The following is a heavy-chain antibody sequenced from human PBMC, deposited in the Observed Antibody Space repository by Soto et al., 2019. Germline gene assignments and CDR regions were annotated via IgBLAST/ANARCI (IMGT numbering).Heavy chain of an antibody. CDR1: GFTFRNFV. CDR3: AQDRGWGVVSPSHDY. V-gene: IGHV3-23*01. CDR2: IRGTGGET. Sequence: EVQLLESGGGIVQPGGSLRVSCVASGFTFRNFVMSWVRQAPGKGLEWVSAIRGTGGETFYADSVKGRFTISRDNSKNTLYLQMNSPRDEDTALYFCAQDRGWGVVSPSHDYWGQGTLVTVSS. J-gene: IGHJ4*02. D-gene: IGHD2-21*01.